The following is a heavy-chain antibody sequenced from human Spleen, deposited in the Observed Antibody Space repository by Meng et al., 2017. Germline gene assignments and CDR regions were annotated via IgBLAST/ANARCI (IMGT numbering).Heavy chain of an antibody. CDR1: GGSVSGYY. CDR2: INHSGST. CDR3: ARVYRGASGSPLDY. V-gene: IGHV4-34*01. Sequence: QVRLQQWGAGLLKPSGTLSLTCAVDGGSVSGYYWSWIRQPPGKGLEWIGEINHSGSTNYNPSLKSRVTISVDTSKNQFSLKLSSVTAADTAVYYCARVYRGASGSPLDYWGLGTLVTVSS. D-gene: IGHD3-10*01. J-gene: IGHJ4*02.